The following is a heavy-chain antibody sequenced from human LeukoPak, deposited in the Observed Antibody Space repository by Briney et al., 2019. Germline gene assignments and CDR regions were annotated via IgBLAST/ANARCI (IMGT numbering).Heavy chain of an antibody. J-gene: IGHJ4*02. CDR1: GFTFSNYA. V-gene: IGHV3-23*01. CDR2: VSGSGGST. D-gene: IGHD2-21*01. CDR3: ARVVGDTGYYFDY. Sequence: PGGSLRLSCAASGFTFSNYAMSWVRQAPGKGLEWVSAVSGSGGSTYYADSVKGRFTISRDNSKNTLYLQMNSLRAEDTAVYYCARVVGDTGYYFDYWGQGTLVTVSS.